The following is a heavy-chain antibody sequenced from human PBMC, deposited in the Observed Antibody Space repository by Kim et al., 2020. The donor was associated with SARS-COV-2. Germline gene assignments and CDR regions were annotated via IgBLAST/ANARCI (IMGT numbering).Heavy chain of an antibody. Sequence: ASVKVSCKASGYTFTGYYMHWVRQAPGQGLEWMGRINPNSGGTNYAQTFQGRVTMTRDTSISTAYMELSRLRSDDTAVYYCASTDRFYSSRLLGWNAYWGQGTLVTVSS. D-gene: IGHD6-13*01. J-gene: IGHJ4*02. CDR3: ASTDRFYSSRLLGWNAY. V-gene: IGHV1-2*06. CDR1: GYTFTGYY. CDR2: INPNSGGT.